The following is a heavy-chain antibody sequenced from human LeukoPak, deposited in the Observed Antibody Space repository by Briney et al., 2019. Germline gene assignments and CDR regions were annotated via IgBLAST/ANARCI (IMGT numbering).Heavy chain of an antibody. J-gene: IGHJ4*02. D-gene: IGHD3-3*01. CDR1: GFTFSSYA. CDR3: AKDPMDFWSGYFGY. Sequence: PGGSLRLSCAASGFTFSSYAMSWVRQAPGKGLEGVPAISGSGGSTYYADSVKGRFTISRDNSKNTLYLQMNSLRAEDTAVYYCAKDPMDFWSGYFGYWGQGTLVTVSS. CDR2: ISGSGGST. V-gene: IGHV3-23*01.